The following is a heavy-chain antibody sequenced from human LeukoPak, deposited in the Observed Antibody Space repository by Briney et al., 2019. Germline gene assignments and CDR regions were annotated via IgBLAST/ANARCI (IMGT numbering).Heavy chain of an antibody. D-gene: IGHD6-19*01. J-gene: IGHJ4*02. CDR2: INPNSGGT. CDR1: GYTFTGYY. V-gene: IGHV1-2*02. Sequence: ASVKVSCKASGYTFTGYYMHWVRQAPGQGLEWMGWINPNSGGTNYAQKFQGRVTMTRDTSTSTVYMELSSLRSEDTAVYYCARDIGSSGDYWGQGTLVTVSS. CDR3: ARDIGSSGDY.